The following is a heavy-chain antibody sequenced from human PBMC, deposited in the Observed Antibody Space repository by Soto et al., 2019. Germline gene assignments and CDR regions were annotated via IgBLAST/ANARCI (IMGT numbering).Heavy chain of an antibody. V-gene: IGHV3-9*01. Sequence: HPGGSLRLSCAASGFTFDDYAMHWVRQAPGKGLEWVSGISWNSGSIGYADSVKGRFTISRDNAKNSLYLQMNSLRAEDTALYYCAKGWLWRPYYYYYGMDVWGQGTTVTVSS. J-gene: IGHJ6*02. CDR2: ISWNSGSI. CDR3: AKGWLWRPYYYYYGMDV. CDR1: GFTFDDYA. D-gene: IGHD5-12*01.